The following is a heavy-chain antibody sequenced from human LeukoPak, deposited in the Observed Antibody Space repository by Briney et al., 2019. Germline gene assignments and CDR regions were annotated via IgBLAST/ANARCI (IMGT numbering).Heavy chain of an antibody. CDR3: VTQYGNPDY. V-gene: IGHV3-33*01. D-gene: IGHD4-11*01. Sequence: TGGSLRLSCAVSGLTFSSYGMHWVRQAPGKGLEWVAVIWKDGSNKDYADSVKGRFTISRDNSKSTLYLQMNSLRAEDTAVYYCVTQYGNPDYWGQGTLVTVSS. J-gene: IGHJ4*02. CDR2: IWKDGSNK. CDR1: GLTFSSYG.